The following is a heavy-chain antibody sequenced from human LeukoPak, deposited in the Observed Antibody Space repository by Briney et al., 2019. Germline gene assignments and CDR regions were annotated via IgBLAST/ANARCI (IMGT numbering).Heavy chain of an antibody. V-gene: IGHV1-2*02. Sequence: ASVKVSCKASGYTFTGYYMHWVRQAPGQGLEWMGWINPNRGGTNYAPKFQGRVTVTRDTSISTAYMELSRLRSDDTAVYYCARGQLFRGDWFDPWGQGTLVTVSS. D-gene: IGHD2-15*01. CDR1: GYTFTGYY. J-gene: IGHJ5*02. CDR2: INPNRGGT. CDR3: ARGQLFRGDWFDP.